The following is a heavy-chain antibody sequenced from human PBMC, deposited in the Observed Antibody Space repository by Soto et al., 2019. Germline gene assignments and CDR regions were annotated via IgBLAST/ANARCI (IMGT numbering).Heavy chain of an antibody. CDR2: VRSKANGYAT. CDR1: GFTFSGSA. Sequence: EVQLVESGGGLVQPGGSLKLSCAASGFTFSGSAMDWVRQASGRDLEWVGGVRSKANGYATAYAALVKGRFTISRDDSKNTAYLQMNNLKTGNTAVYYCTRLSGDCSSASCLSLDYWCQGSLVTVSS. CDR3: TRLSGDCSSASCLSLDY. V-gene: IGHV3-73*02. D-gene: IGHD2-2*01. J-gene: IGHJ4*02.